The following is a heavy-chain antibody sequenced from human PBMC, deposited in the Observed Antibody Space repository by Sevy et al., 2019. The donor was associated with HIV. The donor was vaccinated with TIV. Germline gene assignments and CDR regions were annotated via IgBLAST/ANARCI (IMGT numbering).Heavy chain of an antibody. J-gene: IGHJ6*02. D-gene: IGHD1-7*01. CDR1: XXXXXXXX. CDR3: XREGRITGTTKFXGXYYXXXXXV. Sequence: GGSLRLSCAASXXXXXXXXMXWXXXXPGKXXEWVAVXXXXXXNKYYADSVKGRFTISRDNSKNTLYLQMNSLRAEDTAVXXXXREGRITGTTKFXGXYYXXXXXVWGQGTTVTVSS. CDR2: XXXXXXNK. V-gene: IGHV3-33*01.